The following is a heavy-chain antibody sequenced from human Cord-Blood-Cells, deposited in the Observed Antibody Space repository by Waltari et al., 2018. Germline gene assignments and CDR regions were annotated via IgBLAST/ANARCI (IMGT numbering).Heavy chain of an antibody. CDR1: GFTFSSYS. V-gene: IGHV3-21*01. CDR3: ARVTVENYYWYVDL. CDR2: ILSGIYI. J-gene: IGHJ2*01. D-gene: IGHD7-27*01. Sequence: EVQLVESGGGLVKPGGSLRLSCAASGFTFSSYSMKWVRQAPGKGLEWVSAILSGIYINHADPVKARFTIPRDNAKNSHYLQMNSLRAEDTAVYYCARVTVENYYWYVDLWGRGTLVTVAS.